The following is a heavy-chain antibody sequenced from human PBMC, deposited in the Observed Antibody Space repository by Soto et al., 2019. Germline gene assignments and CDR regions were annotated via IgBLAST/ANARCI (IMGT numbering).Heavy chain of an antibody. CDR1: GGTFRTGL. CDR2: ILPFFGTA. CDR3: ARGHEYGGNSDAFDV. V-gene: IGHV1-69*13. Sequence: QVHLVQSGAEVKKPGSSVKVSCKYSGGTFRTGLFTGGGRAPEQGLGGLGGILPFFGTAAYAPRLRGRVTITADGATTTAYMELSSLTSQDTAVYFCARGHEYGGNSDAFDVWGQGTMVTVSS. J-gene: IGHJ3*01. D-gene: IGHD4-17*01.